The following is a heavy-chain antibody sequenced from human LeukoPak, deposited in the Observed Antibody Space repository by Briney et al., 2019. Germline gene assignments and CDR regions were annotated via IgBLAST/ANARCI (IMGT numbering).Heavy chain of an antibody. J-gene: IGHJ3*02. Sequence: GGSLRLSCAASGFTFSSYAMNWVRQAPGKGLEWVSAISGSGDSTYYADSVKGRFTISRDNSKNTLYMQMNSLRAEDTAVYYCTKDWSDAFDIWGQGTMVTVSS. CDR1: GFTFSSYA. V-gene: IGHV3-23*01. D-gene: IGHD3-3*01. CDR3: TKDWSDAFDI. CDR2: ISGSGDST.